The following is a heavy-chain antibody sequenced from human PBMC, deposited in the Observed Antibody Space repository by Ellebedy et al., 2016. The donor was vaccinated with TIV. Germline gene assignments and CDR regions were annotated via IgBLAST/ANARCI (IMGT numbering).Heavy chain of an antibody. CDR2: ISYSGSTI. Sequence: GESLKISCAASGFTFSTYSMNWVRQAPGKGLEWVSYISYSGSTIYYADSVKGRFTISRDNPKKSLDLQMNSLRDEDTAVYYCARDMGLMGGAVSSYLYYYGMDVWGQGTTVTVSS. D-gene: IGHD3-16*01. V-gene: IGHV3-48*02. J-gene: IGHJ6*02. CDR3: ARDMGLMGGAVSSYLYYYGMDV. CDR1: GFTFSTYS.